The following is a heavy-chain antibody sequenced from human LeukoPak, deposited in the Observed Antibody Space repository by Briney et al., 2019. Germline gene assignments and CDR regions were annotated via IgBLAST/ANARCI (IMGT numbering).Heavy chain of an antibody. D-gene: IGHD1-7*01. CDR1: GGSISSGGWY. J-gene: IGHJ4*02. CDR3: AAGITVTDFDY. V-gene: IGHV4-31*01. Sequence: SQTLSLTCTVSGGSISSGGWYWSWLRQHTGKGREWIAYIYSTGTTYYTPSLNTPVTISLDTSKTQFSLNLSSVTAADTAVYYCAAGITVTDFDYWGQGTLVTVSS. CDR2: IYSTGTT.